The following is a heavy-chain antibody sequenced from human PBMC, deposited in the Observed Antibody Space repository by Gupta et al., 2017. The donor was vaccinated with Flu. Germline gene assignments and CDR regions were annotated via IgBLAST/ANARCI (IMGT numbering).Heavy chain of an antibody. V-gene: IGHV3-21*02. Sequence: EVQLVESGGGLVKPGGSLSMSSAASGFTFSSYSMNWVRQAPGKGLEWVSCISASSSFIYYADSVKGRFTISRDNAKNSLYLQMNILRAEDTAIYYCARSWDYAGNPVYFDFWGQGTLVTVSS. J-gene: IGHJ4*02. D-gene: IGHD4-23*01. CDR2: ISASSSFI. CDR3: ARSWDYAGNPVYFDF. CDR1: GFTFSSYS.